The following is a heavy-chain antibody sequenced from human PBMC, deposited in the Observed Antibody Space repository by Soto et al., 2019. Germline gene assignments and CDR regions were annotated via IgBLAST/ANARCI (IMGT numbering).Heavy chain of an antibody. V-gene: IGHV3-7*01. CDR2: IKQDGSEK. CDR1: GFTFRSYW. J-gene: IGHJ4*02. CDR3: AREGVNYYGSGSYPYYFDY. D-gene: IGHD3-10*01. Sequence: EVQVVESGGGLVQPGGSLRLSCAASGFTFRSYWMSWVRQAPGKGLEWVANIKQDGSEKYYVDSVKGRFTISRDNAKNSLYMQMNSLRAEDTAVYDCAREGVNYYGSGSYPYYFDYWGQGTLVTVSS.